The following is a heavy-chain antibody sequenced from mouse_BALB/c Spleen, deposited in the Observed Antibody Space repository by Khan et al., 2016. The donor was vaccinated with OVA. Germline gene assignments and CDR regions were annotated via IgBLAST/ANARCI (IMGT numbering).Heavy chain of an antibody. V-gene: IGHV1S137*01. J-gene: IGHJ2*01. CDR1: GYTFTDYA. Sequence: QVQLKQSGPELVRPGVSVKISCKGSGYTFTDYAMHWVKQSHAKSLEWIGLISTHSGNTNYKQKFKGKATMTVDKSSSTAYMELARLTSEDSAIYYCTRPAYDGYYDYWGQGTTLTVSS. CDR2: ISTHSGNT. D-gene: IGHD2-3*01. CDR3: TRPAYDGYYDY.